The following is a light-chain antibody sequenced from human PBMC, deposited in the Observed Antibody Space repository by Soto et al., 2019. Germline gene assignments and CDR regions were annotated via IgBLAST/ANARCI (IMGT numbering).Light chain of an antibody. CDR3: QQYTSYPWT. J-gene: IGKJ1*01. V-gene: IGKV1-5*01. CDR1: QSISSW. Sequence: QVTQSPSTLSAYEGDRVTTTCRARQSISSWLAWDQQKPGKAPKFLIYDASNLERGVPSRFSGSGSGTEFTLTISSLQPDDFATYYCQQYTSYPWTFGQGTKVDI. CDR2: DAS.